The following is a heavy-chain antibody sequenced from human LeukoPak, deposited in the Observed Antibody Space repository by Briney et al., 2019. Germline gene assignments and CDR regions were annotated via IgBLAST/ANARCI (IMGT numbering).Heavy chain of an antibody. D-gene: IGHD4-23*01. CDR2: IKQDASEK. CDR1: GSTFSSYE. Sequence: GGSLRLSCAASGSTFSSYEMNWVRQAPGKGLEWVANIKQDASEKNYVDSVKGRFIISRDNAKNSLYLQINSLRAEDTAIYYCARDGPSYGGNCVFDHWGQGTLVTVSS. CDR3: ARDGPSYGGNCVFDH. J-gene: IGHJ4*02. V-gene: IGHV3-7*01.